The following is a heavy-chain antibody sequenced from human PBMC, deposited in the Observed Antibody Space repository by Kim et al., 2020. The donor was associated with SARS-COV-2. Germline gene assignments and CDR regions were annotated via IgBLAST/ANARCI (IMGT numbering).Heavy chain of an antibody. CDR1: GFSLSTSGMC. V-gene: IGHV2-70*01. J-gene: IGHJ4*02. CDR3: ARTARTTYYYDSSGYYEFDY. CDR2: IDWDDDK. Sequence: SGPTLVNPTQTLTLTCTFSGFSLSTSGMCVSWIRQPPGKALEWLALIDWDDDKYYSTSLKTRLTISKDTSKNQVVLTMTNMDPVDTATYYCARTARTTYYYDSSGYYEFDYWGQGTLVTVSS. D-gene: IGHD3-22*01.